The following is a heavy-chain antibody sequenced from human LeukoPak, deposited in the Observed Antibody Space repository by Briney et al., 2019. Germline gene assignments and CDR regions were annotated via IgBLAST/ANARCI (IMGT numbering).Heavy chain of an antibody. J-gene: IGHJ4*02. Sequence: ASVKVSCKASGYTFTGYYMHWVRQAPGQGLEWMGIINPSGGSTNYAQKFQGRVTMTRDTSTSTVYMELSSLRSEDTAVYYCARVTLQTGDYDYWGQGTLVTVSS. CDR1: GYTFTGYY. CDR2: INPSGGST. D-gene: IGHD1-1*01. CDR3: ARVTLQTGDYDY. V-gene: IGHV1-46*01.